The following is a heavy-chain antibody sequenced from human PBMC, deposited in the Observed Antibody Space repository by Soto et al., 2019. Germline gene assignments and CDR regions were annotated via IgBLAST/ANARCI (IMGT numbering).Heavy chain of an antibody. CDR1: GGSISSSNW. CDR2: IYHSGST. D-gene: IGHD3-22*01. V-gene: IGHV4-4*02. J-gene: IGHJ4*02. CDR3: ATCSFDSRGFDY. Sequence: SETPSLTRAVYGGSISSSNWWSWGRHPPGKGLEWIGEIYHSGSTNYNPSLKSRVTISVDKSKNQFSLKLGSVTAADTAVYFCATCSFDSRGFDYWVQGSLVSVSS.